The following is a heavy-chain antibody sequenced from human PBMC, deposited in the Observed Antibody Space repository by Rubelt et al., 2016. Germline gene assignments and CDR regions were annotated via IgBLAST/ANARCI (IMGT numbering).Heavy chain of an antibody. Sequence: QLVQSGAEVKKPGASVKVSCKAAGYLFANFGISWVRQAPGQGLERMGWLTAKNDNTNYAQTLQSRDTITTDTSTRTVYLDWSSLVSEDTAVYYGAREPASTCYVDFWGQGTLVTVSS. J-gene: IGHJ4*02. D-gene: IGHD2/OR15-2a*01. V-gene: IGHV1-18*01. CDR3: AREPASTCYVDF. CDR1: GYLFANFG. CDR2: LTAKNDNT.